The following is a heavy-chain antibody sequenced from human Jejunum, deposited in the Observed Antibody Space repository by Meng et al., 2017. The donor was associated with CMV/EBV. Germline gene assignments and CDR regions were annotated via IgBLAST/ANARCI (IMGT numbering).Heavy chain of an antibody. Sequence: FSFISCGINWVRQAPGRGLEWVSSISSSGSYIYYADSVKCRFTISRDNAKDSLYLQMNSLRAEDTAVYYCAKQMPWNYYHGMDLWGQGTTVTVSS. CDR1: FSFISCG. J-gene: IGHJ6*02. V-gene: IGHV3-21*01. CDR3: AKQMPWNYYHGMDL. D-gene: IGHD2-2*01. CDR2: ISSSGSYI.